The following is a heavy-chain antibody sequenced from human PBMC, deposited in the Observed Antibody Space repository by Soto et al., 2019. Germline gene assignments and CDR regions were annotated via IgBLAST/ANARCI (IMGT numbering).Heavy chain of an antibody. CDR2: ISAGNGNT. CDR1: GYTFTSYA. CDR3: ARGPVVVPAAPYYYYMDV. V-gene: IGHV1-3*01. Sequence: SVKVSCKASGYTFTSYAMHWVRQAPGQRLEWMGWISAGNGNTKYSQKFQGRVTITRDTSASTVYMELSSLRSEDTAVYYCARGPVVVPAAPYYYYMDVWGKGTTVTVSS. D-gene: IGHD2-2*01. J-gene: IGHJ6*03.